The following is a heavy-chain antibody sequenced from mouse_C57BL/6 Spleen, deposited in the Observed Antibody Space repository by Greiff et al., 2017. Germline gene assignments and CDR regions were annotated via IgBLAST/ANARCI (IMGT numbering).Heavy chain of an antibody. J-gene: IGHJ4*01. CDR2: IYPGDGDT. D-gene: IGHD1-1*01. CDR1: GYAFSSSW. CDR3: ARWCTGYAMDY. Sequence: VQLQQSGPELVKPGASVKISCKASGYAFSSSWMNWVKQRPGKGLEWIGRIYPGDGDTNYNGKFKGKATLTADKSSSTAYMQLSSLTSEDSAVYFCARWCTGYAMDYWGQGTSVTVSS. V-gene: IGHV1-82*01.